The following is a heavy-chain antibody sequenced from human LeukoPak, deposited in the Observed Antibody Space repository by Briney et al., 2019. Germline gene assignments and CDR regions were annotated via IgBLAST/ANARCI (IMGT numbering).Heavy chain of an antibody. CDR2: IYHSGTT. D-gene: IGHD2-2*01. CDR1: GESISSSNW. J-gene: IGHJ4*02. V-gene: IGHV4-4*02. Sequence: SEALSLTCAVSGESISSSNWWSWVRQAPGKGLEWIGEIYHSGTTNYNPSLKSRVTISFDTSKNQFSLNLRSVTAADTAVYYCANKVYCSTTSCYHAGYWGQGTLVTVSS. CDR3: ANKVYCSTTSCYHAGY.